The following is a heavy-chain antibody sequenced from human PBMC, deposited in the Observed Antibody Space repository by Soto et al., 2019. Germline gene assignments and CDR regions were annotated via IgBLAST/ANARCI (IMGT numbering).Heavy chain of an antibody. CDR2: ISGSGGST. D-gene: IGHD2-2*02. Sequence: GESLKISCAASGFTFSSYAMSWVRQAPGKGLEWVSAISGSGGSTYYADSVKGRFTISRDNSKNTLYLQMNSLRAEDAAVYYCAKGPVPAAIRGYFDYWGQGTLVTVSS. CDR3: AKGPVPAAIRGYFDY. J-gene: IGHJ4*02. CDR1: GFTFSSYA. V-gene: IGHV3-23*01.